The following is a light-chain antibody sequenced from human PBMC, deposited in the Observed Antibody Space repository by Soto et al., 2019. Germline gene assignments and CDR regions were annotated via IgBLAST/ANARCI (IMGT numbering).Light chain of an antibody. CDR1: QSVLYSSNNKNY. CDR3: QQYSNTPQS. CDR2: WAS. Sequence: DIVMTQSPDSLAVSLGERATINCKSSQSVLYSSNNKNYLAWYQQKPGQPPRLLIYWASTRESGVLDRFSGSGSGTDFTLTISSLQAEDVAVYYCQQYSNTPQSFGQGTKVEIK. J-gene: IGKJ1*01. V-gene: IGKV4-1*01.